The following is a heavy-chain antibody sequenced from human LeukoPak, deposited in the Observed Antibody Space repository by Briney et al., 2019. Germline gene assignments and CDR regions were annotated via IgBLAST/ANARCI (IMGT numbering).Heavy chain of an antibody. Sequence: GGSLRLSCAPSGLTFSNYGTQWVPHATGKGLGWVAVIWYDGSNKYCAASVKGRFTISRDNSKNTVYLQMSSLRAEDTAVYYCARYYSHSLDYWGQGTLVTVSS. V-gene: IGHV3-33*01. CDR3: ARYYSHSLDY. D-gene: IGHD3-10*01. J-gene: IGHJ4*02. CDR1: GLTFSNYG. CDR2: IWYDGSNK.